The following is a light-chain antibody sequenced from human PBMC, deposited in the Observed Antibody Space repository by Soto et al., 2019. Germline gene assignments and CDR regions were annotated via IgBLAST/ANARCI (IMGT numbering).Light chain of an antibody. CDR1: SGYSNYK. Sequence: QLVLTQPPSASASLGASVTLTCTLSSGYSNYKVDWYQQRPGKGPRFVMRVGTGGIVGSKGDGIPDRFSVLGSGLNRYLTIKNIQEEDESDCHCGADRGRGRNVVWVFGGGTKLTVL. CDR2: VGTGGIVG. J-gene: IGLJ2*01. V-gene: IGLV9-49*01. CDR3: GADRGRGRNVVWV.